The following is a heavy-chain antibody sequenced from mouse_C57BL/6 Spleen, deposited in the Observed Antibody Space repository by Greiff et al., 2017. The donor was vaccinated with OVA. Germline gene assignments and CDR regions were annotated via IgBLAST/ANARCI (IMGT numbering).Heavy chain of an antibody. CDR1: GYTFTSYW. Sequence: QVQLQQPGAELVKPGASVKMSCKASGYTFTSYWITWVKQRPGHGLEWIGDIYPGSGSTNYTEKFTSKATLTVDTSSSPAYLQLSSLTSEDSAVLKCAREGGDYWGQGTPLTVSS. CDR3: AREGGDY. V-gene: IGHV1-55*01. CDR2: IYPGSGST. J-gene: IGHJ2*01.